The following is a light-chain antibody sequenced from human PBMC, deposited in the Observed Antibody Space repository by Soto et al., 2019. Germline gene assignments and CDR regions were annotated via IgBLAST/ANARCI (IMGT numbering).Light chain of an antibody. V-gene: IGKV3-11*01. CDR2: DAS. CDR1: QSVSSY. J-gene: IGKJ4*01. CDR3: QQRSNWLT. Sequence: PGERATLSCRASQSVSSYLAWYQQKPGQAPRLLIYDASNRATGIPARFSGSGSGTDFTLTISSLEPEDFAVYYCQQRSNWLTFGGGTRWIS.